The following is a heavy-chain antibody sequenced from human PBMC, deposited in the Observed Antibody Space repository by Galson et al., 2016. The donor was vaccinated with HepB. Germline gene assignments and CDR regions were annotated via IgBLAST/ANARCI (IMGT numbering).Heavy chain of an antibody. CDR1: GYTFTRYG. CDR2: ISAYNGKT. CDR3: AGGAVYCSGVSCYANWFDP. D-gene: IGHD2-15*01. V-gene: IGHV1-18*01. Sequence: SVKVSCKASGYTFTRYGISWVRQAPGQGLEWMGWISAYNGKTKYAQNLQGRVTMTTDTSTSTAYMELRSLRSDDTAVYYCAGGAVYCSGVSCYANWFDPWGQGTLVTVSS. J-gene: IGHJ5*02.